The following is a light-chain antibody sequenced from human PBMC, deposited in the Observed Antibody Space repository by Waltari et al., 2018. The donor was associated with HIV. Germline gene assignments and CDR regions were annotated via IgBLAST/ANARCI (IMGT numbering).Light chain of an antibody. CDR3: NSRDSSGNHWV. Sequence: SSELTQDPAVSVALGQTVTITCQGDSLRSYYASWYQQKPGQAPILVICDKNHRPSGIPDRFSRSISGHTASLTISGAQAEDEADYYCNSRDSSGNHWVFGGGTKLTVL. V-gene: IGLV3-19*01. CDR2: DKN. J-gene: IGLJ3*02. CDR1: SLRSYY.